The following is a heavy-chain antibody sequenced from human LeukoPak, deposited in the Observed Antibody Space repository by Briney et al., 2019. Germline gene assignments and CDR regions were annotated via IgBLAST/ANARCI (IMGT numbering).Heavy chain of an antibody. J-gene: IGHJ4*02. CDR3: ARERYSSRIVDY. CDR2: INPSGGST. D-gene: IGHD6-13*01. Sequence: ASVKVSCKASGYTFTSYYMHWVRQAPGHGLEWTGIINPSGGSTSYAQKFQGRVTMTRDTSTSTVYMELSSLRSEDTAVYYCARERYSSRIVDYWGQGTLVTVSS. V-gene: IGHV1-46*01. CDR1: GYTFTSYY.